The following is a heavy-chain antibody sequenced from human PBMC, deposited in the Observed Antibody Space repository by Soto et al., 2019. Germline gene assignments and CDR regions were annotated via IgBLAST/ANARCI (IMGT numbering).Heavy chain of an antibody. CDR1: GGSFSGYY. Sequence: QVQLQQWGAGLLKPSETLSLTCAVYGGSFSGYYWSWIRQPPGKGLEWIGEINHSGSTNYNPSLKSRVTISVDTSKIQFSLKLSSVTAADTAVYYCARVFLGYCSSTSCRYYYYYYMDVWGKGTTVTVSS. CDR3: ARVFLGYCSSTSCRYYYYYYMDV. J-gene: IGHJ6*03. V-gene: IGHV4-34*01. CDR2: INHSGST. D-gene: IGHD2-2*01.